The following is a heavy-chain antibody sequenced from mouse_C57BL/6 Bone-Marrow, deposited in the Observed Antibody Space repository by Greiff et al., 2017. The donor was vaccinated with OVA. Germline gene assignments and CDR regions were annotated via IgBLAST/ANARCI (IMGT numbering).Heavy chain of an antibody. D-gene: IGHD2-4*01. CDR2: INPNNGGT. Sequence: EVQLQQSGPELVKPGASVKMSCKASGYTFTDYNMHWVKQSHGKSLEWIGYINPNNGGTSYNQKFKGKATLTVNKSSSTAYMELRSLTSEDSAVYYCARLYDYDGYYAMDYWGQGTSVTVSS. CDR1: GYTFTDYN. CDR3: ARLYDYDGYYAMDY. V-gene: IGHV1-22*01. J-gene: IGHJ4*01.